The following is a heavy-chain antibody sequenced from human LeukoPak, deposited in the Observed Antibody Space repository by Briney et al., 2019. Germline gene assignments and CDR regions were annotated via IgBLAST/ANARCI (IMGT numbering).Heavy chain of an antibody. CDR2: IYESGTI. CDR3: AADFYTSYHLGY. D-gene: IGHD3-16*01. V-gene: IGHV3-66*01. CDR1: GFTVTVNY. J-gene: IGHJ4*02. Sequence: GGSLRLSCAVSGFTVTVNYMSWVRQAPGKGLEWVSIIYESGTISYADSVKGRFIISRDSSTNTLSLQMTSLRAEDTAVYYCAADFYTSYHLGYWGQGTLVTVSS.